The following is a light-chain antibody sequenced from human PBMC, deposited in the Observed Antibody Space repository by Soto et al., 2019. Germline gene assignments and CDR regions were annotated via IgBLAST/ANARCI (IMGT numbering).Light chain of an antibody. CDR3: LLYDGSGQQV. CDR2: STD. J-gene: IGLJ3*02. Sequence: CASNTGPVTNGYYPNWVQQKPGQPPRALIFSTDRRHSLTPGRFSGSLLGGKAALTLSGVQPEDEADYYCLLYDGSGQQVFGGGTQLTVL. V-gene: IGLV7-43*01. CDR1: TGPVTNGYY.